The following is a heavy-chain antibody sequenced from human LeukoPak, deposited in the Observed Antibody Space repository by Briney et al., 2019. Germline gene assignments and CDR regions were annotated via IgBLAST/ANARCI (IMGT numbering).Heavy chain of an antibody. CDR2: ISYDGSNK. V-gene: IGHV3-30*04. Sequence: GESLRLSCAASGFTFSSYAMHWVRQAPGKGLEWVAVISYDGSNKYYADSVKGRFTISRDNSKNTLYLQMNSLRAEDTAVYYCARAAAPTIAAAENDYWGQGTLVTVSS. CDR3: ARAAAPTIAAAENDY. CDR1: GFTFSSYA. D-gene: IGHD6-13*01. J-gene: IGHJ4*02.